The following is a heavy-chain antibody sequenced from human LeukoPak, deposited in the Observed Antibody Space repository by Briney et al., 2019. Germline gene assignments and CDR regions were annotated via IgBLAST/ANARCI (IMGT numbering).Heavy chain of an antibody. CDR2: FDPEDGET. J-gene: IGHJ4*02. CDR3: AMPTTYYYGSGSSLRRRAFDY. Sequence: GASVKVSCKVSGYTLTELSMHWVRQAPGKGLEWMGGFDPEDGETIYAQKFQGRVTMTEDTSTDTAYMELSSLRSEDTAVYYCAMPTTYYYGSGSSLRRRAFDYWGQGTLVTVSS. CDR1: GYTLTELS. D-gene: IGHD3-10*01. V-gene: IGHV1-24*01.